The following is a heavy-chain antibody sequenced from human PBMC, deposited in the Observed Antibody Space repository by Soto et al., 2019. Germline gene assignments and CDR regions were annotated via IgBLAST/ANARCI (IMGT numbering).Heavy chain of an antibody. CDR2: ISGSGGSR. Sequence: GGSRRRSWAASGFTFSSYAMSWVRQAPGKGLGWVSAISGSGGSRDYADYVKGRFTISRDNCKNTLYLQMNSLRAEDPAVYYFAKGWSSGSYRNYDPFYYCGQGSLVTVSS. V-gene: IGHV3-23*01. J-gene: IGHJ4*02. D-gene: IGHD1-26*01. CDR1: GFTFSSYA. CDR3: AKGWSSGSYRNYDPFYY.